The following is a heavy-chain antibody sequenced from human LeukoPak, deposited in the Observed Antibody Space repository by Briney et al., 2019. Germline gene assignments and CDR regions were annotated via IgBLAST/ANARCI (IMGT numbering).Heavy chain of an antibody. D-gene: IGHD2-15*01. CDR1: GYTFTSYA. CDR3: ATSGQVVATMHY. Sequence: ASVKVSCKASGYTFTSYAMHWVRQAPGQRLEWMGWINAGNGNTKYSQKFQGRVTIARDTSASTAYMELSSLRSEDTAVYYCATSGQVVATMHYWGQGTPVTVSS. CDR2: INAGNGNT. J-gene: IGHJ4*02. V-gene: IGHV1-3*01.